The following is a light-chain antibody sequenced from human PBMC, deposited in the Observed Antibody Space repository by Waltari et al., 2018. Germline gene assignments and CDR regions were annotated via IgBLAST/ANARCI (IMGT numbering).Light chain of an antibody. J-gene: IGLJ3*02. V-gene: IGLV2-14*03. Sequence: SALTQPASVSGSPGQSLPISCAGTSRVIGANEFVSWYQQHPDKAPKLIIHDVFNRPSGISNRFSGSKSANTASLTITGLQAEDEADYYCCAYTIRSTLVFGGGTRVTVL. CDR2: DVF. CDR3: CAYTIRSTLV. CDR1: SRVIGANEF.